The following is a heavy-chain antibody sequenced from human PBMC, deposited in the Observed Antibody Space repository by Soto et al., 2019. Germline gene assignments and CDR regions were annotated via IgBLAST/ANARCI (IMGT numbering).Heavy chain of an antibody. CDR1: GDSINSTDW. CDR2: IYHGGNI. V-gene: IGHV4-4*02. J-gene: IGHJ4*02. Sequence: SETLSLTCAVSGDSINSTDWWNWVRQSPGKGLEWIGEIYHGGNIYYNPSLKSRVTISMDKSKNQFSLNLFYVTAADTAVYYCAREPRGYSYGLYYWGQGTLVTVS. CDR3: AREPRGYSYGLYY. D-gene: IGHD5-18*01.